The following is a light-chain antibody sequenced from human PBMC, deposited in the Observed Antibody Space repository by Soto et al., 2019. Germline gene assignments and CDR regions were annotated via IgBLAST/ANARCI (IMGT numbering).Light chain of an antibody. J-gene: IGKJ2*01. CDR3: QQSYSTQYT. CDR2: AAS. Sequence: DIQMTQSPSSLSASVGDRVTITCRASQSMSSYLNWYQQKPGKAPKLLIYAASSLQSGVPSRFSGSGSGTDFTLTISSLQPEDFATYYCQQSYSTQYTFGQGTKLEIK. CDR1: QSMSSY. V-gene: IGKV1-39*01.